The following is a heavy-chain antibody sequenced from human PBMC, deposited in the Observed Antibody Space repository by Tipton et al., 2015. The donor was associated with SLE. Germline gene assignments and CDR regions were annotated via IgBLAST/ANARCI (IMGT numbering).Heavy chain of an antibody. J-gene: IGHJ4*02. Sequence: TLSLTCTVSGASISSDYWSWIRQPPGKGLEWIGYISDSGNTNYNPSLESRVTISLDTSKNQFSLKLSSVTAADTAVYFCARVTGSIDRYFDYWGQGALVTVSS. CDR1: GASISSDY. V-gene: IGHV4-59*01. CDR2: ISDSGNT. CDR3: ARVTGSIDRYFDY. D-gene: IGHD2/OR15-2a*01.